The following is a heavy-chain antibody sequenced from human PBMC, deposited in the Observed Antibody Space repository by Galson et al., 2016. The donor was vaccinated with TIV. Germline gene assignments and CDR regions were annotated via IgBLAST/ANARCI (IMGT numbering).Heavy chain of an antibody. D-gene: IGHD5-18*01. J-gene: IGHJ5*01. Sequence: SLRLSCAASGFTFSAYAMTWVRQAPGKGLEWVSVVSGSGYSTYYADSVKGRFTISRDNSRNTVYLQMNSLRAEDTAVYYCARGAAWDTSMGWLGFWFDSWGQGTLVTVSS. CDR1: GFTFSAYA. V-gene: IGHV3-23*01. CDR2: VSGSGYST. CDR3: ARGAAWDTSMGWLGFWFDS.